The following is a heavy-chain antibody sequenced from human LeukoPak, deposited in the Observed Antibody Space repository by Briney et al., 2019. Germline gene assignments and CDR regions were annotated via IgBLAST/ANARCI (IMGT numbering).Heavy chain of an antibody. CDR2: IKTDGSTI. CDR3: ARKARYYGSGSPNWFDP. V-gene: IGHV3-74*01. Sequence: GGSLRLSCAASGFVFSNYWMHWVRQAPGKGLVWVSRIKTDGSTITYADSVKGRFTISRDNAKNSLYLQMNSLRVEDTAVYYCARKARYYGSGSPNWFDPWGQGTLVTVSS. CDR1: GFVFSNYW. J-gene: IGHJ5*02. D-gene: IGHD3-10*01.